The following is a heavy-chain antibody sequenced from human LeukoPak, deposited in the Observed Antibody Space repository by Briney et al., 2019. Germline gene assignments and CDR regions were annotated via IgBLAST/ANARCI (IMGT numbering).Heavy chain of an antibody. Sequence: GGSLRLSCAASGVTFDDYGTHWVRQAPGKGLEWVSGISWNSGSIGYADSVKGRFTISRDNAKNSLYLQMNSLRVEDMDLYYCAQGYCSSASCCPNYWGQGTLVTVPS. CDR1: GVTFDDYG. J-gene: IGHJ4*02. CDR3: AQGYCSSASCCPNY. D-gene: IGHD2-2*01. CDR2: ISWNSGSI. V-gene: IGHV3-9*03.